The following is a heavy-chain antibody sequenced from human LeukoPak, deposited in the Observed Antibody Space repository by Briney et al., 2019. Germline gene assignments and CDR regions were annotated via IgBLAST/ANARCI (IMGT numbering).Heavy chain of an antibody. J-gene: IGHJ6*03. CDR1: GFSLSTSGMR. V-gene: IGHV2-70*04. Sequence: SGPALVKPTQTLTLTCTFSGFSLSTSGMRVSWIRQPPGKALGWLARIDWDDDKFYRTSLKTRLTISKDTSKNQVVLTMTNMDPVDTATYYCARTDYYYMDVWGKGTTVTVSS. D-gene: IGHD1-14*01. CDR3: ARTDYYYMDV. CDR2: IDWDDDK.